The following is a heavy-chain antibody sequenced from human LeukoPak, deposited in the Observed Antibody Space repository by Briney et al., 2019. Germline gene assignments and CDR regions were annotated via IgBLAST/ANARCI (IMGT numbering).Heavy chain of an antibody. CDR3: ARVGSTMVRGVIQFDY. CDR2: ISAYNGNT. V-gene: IGHV1-18*01. Sequence: GASVKVSCKASGYTFTSYDINWVRQAPGQGLEWMGWISAYNGNTNYAQKLQGRVTMTTDTSTSTAYMELRSLRSDDTAVYYCARVGSTMVRGVIQFDYWGQGTLVTVSS. J-gene: IGHJ4*02. D-gene: IGHD3-10*01. CDR1: GYTFTSYD.